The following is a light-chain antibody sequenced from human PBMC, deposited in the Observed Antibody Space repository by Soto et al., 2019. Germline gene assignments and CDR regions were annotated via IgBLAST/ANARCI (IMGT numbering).Light chain of an antibody. CDR1: SSNIGAGYD. CDR2: GNN. CDR3: QSYDSSLSSVV. J-gene: IGLJ2*01. Sequence: QSVLTQPPSVSGAPGQRVTISCTGSSSNIGAGYDVNWYQQLPGTAPKLLIYGNNNRPSGVPDRFSDSMSGTSASLAITGLQAEDEADYYCQSYDSSLSSVVFGGGTKLTVL. V-gene: IGLV1-40*01.